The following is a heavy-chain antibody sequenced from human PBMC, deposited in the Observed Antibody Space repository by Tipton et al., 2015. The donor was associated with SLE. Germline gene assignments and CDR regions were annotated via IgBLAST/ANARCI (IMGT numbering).Heavy chain of an antibody. V-gene: IGHV3-30*02. CDR1: GFTFSSYD. Sequence: GSLRLSCAASGFTFSSYDIHWVRQAPGKGLEWVAFIRFDGSNNHHAGSVKGRFTISRDNSKNTLYLQMNSLRPEDTAVYYCAKDLNGYYDYYSYAMDVWGQGTTVTVSS. J-gene: IGHJ6*02. D-gene: IGHD3-22*01. CDR2: IRFDGSNN. CDR3: AKDLNGYYDYYSYAMDV.